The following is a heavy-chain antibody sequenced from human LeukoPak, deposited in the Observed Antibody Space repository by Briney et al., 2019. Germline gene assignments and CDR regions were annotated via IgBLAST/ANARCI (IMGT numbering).Heavy chain of an antibody. D-gene: IGHD2-2*01. J-gene: IGHJ6*03. CDR3: ARITGEFCGSSSCHAASSYFYYMDV. CDR1: GFTFSSYS. CDR2: ISSSSSTT. V-gene: IGHV3-48*04. Sequence: GGSLRLSCAASGFTFSSYSINWVRQAPGKGLEWVSYISSSSSTTYLADSVMGRFTISRDNAKNSVYLHMNTLRAEDTAVYFCARITGEFCGSSSCHAASSYFYYMDVWGKGTMVTVSS.